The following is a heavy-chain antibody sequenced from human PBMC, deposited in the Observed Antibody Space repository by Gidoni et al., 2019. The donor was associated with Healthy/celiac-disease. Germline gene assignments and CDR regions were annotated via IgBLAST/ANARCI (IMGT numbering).Heavy chain of an antibody. CDR1: GFTFSSYA. J-gene: IGHJ4*02. D-gene: IGHD2-2*01. CDR3: ARDQSDFSSTSCYDY. Sequence: QVQLVESGGGVVQPGRSLRLSCAASGFTFSSYAMHWVRQAPGKGLEWVAVISYDGSNKYSADSVKGRFTISRDNSKNTLYLQMNSLRAEDTAVYYCARDQSDFSSTSCYDYWGQGTLVTVSS. V-gene: IGHV3-30-3*01. CDR2: ISYDGSNK.